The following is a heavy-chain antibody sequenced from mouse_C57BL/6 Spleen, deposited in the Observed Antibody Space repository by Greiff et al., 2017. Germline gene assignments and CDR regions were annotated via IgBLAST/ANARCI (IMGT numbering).Heavy chain of an antibody. CDR3: ATGTGLGDY. CDR1: GFTFSDYG. D-gene: IGHD3-3*01. Sequence: EVKLMESGGGLVKPGGSLKLSCAASGFTFSDYGMHWVRQAPEKGLEWVAYISSGSSTIYYADTVKGRFTISRDNAKNTLFLQMTSLRSEDTAMYYCATGTGLGDYWGQGTTLTVSS. J-gene: IGHJ2*01. CDR2: ISSGSSTI. V-gene: IGHV5-17*01.